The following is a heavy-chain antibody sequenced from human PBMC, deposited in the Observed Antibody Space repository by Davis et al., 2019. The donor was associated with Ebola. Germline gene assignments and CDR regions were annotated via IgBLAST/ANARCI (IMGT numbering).Heavy chain of an antibody. CDR3: ARGVGAATRFDP. J-gene: IGHJ5*02. V-gene: IGHV4-34*01. D-gene: IGHD4-17*01. CDR1: GDSLRGYY. Sequence: MPSETLSLTCAVYGDSLRGYYWTWIRQPPGEGLEWIGEINHSGSTNYNPSLKSRVTISVDTSKNQFSLKLSSVTAADTAVYYCARGVGAATRFDPWGQGTLVTVSS. CDR2: INHSGST.